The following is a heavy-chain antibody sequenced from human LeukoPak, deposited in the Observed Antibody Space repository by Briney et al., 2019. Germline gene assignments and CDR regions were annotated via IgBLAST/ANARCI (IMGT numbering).Heavy chain of an antibody. Sequence: PGGSLRLSCAASGFTLSSYAMGWVRQAPGKGLEWVSAITASGGNTYYADSVKGRLTTSRDHSKNTLYLQVNSLRAEDTAVYYCAKGNGYSYGRYYFDYWGQGTLVTVSS. CDR1: GFTLSSYA. V-gene: IGHV3-23*01. CDR3: AKGNGYSYGRYYFDY. CDR2: ITASGGNT. D-gene: IGHD5-18*01. J-gene: IGHJ4*02.